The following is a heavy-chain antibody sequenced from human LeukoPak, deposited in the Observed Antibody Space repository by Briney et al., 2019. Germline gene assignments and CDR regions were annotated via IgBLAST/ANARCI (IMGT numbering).Heavy chain of an antibody. D-gene: IGHD3-10*01. V-gene: IGHV1-18*01. CDR3: ARGWINMPRGVNITRPALLLDY. Sequence: GASVKVSCKASGYTFTTYDINWVRQAPGQGLEWMGSITSHKYDTNYAQKFQGRVTMTTDTSTSTAYMELRSLRSDDTAVYYCARGWINMPRGVNITRPALLLDYWGQGTLLTVSS. J-gene: IGHJ4*02. CDR1: GYTFTTYD. CDR2: ITSHKYDT.